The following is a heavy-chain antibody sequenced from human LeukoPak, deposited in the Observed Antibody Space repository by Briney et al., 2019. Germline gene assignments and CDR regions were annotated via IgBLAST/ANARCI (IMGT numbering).Heavy chain of an antibody. CDR1: GYTFTSYD. Sequence: ASVKVSCKASGYTFTSYDINWVRQATGQGLEWMGWMNPNSGNTGYAQKFQGRVTMTRNTSISTAYMELSSLRFEDTAIYYCARASSDDTAMATPFAYWGQGTLVTVSS. J-gene: IGHJ4*02. CDR2: MNPNSGNT. V-gene: IGHV1-8*01. CDR3: ARASSDDTAMATPFAY. D-gene: IGHD5-18*01.